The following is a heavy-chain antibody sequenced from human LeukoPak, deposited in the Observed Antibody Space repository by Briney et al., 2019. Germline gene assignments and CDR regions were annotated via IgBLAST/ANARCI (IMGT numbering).Heavy chain of an antibody. CDR2: ITTSSTYI. CDR3: ARDLYRIVVVPHYFDY. D-gene: IGHD3-22*01. Sequence: GGSLRLSCAASGFSFSTYNMNWVRQAPGKGLEWVSSITTSSTYIYYADSVKGRFTISRDNAKNSLYLQMNSLRAEDTAVYYCARDLYRIVVVPHYFDYWGQGTLVTVSS. V-gene: IGHV3-21*01. CDR1: GFSFSTYN. J-gene: IGHJ4*02.